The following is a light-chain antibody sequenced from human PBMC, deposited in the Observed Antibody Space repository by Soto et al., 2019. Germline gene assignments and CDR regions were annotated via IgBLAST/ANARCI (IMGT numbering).Light chain of an antibody. J-gene: IGKJ1*01. Sequence: EIVMTQSPATLSVSPGERATLSCRASQRFSTNLAWYQQNPGRAPRCLSYGASTRATGTPDRCSGSGAGTEFTLPISSLQSEDFGIYFCQHYNPCTPWTFGHGTKVEIK. CDR1: QRFSTN. CDR3: QHYNPCTPWT. CDR2: GAS. V-gene: IGKV3-15*01.